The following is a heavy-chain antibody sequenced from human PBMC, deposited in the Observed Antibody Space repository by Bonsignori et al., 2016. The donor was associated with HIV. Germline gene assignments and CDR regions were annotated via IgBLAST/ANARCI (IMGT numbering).Heavy chain of an antibody. J-gene: IGHJ4*02. D-gene: IGHD2-15*01. CDR2: IYDSGTD. CDR3: AGEIVVGAAIT. V-gene: IGHV4-38-2*02. Sequence: QVQLQESGPGLVKPSETLSLTCSVSGYSVNSGYYWDWIRQPQEGLEWIGNIYDSGTDKLQPSLKSRVTISVDTSKNQISLKLRSVTAADTAIYYCAGEIVVGAAITGVQGTLVTVSS. CDR1: GYSVNSGYY.